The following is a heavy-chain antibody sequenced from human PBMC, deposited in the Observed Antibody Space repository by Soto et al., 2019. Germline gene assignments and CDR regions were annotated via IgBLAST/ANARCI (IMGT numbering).Heavy chain of an antibody. CDR3: ARVTVEMAPLWAFDI. CDR2: ISYDGSNK. CDR1: GFTFSSYA. J-gene: IGHJ3*02. D-gene: IGHD4-4*01. V-gene: IGHV3-30-3*01. Sequence: QVQLVESGGGVVQPGRSLRLSCAASGFTFSSYAMHWVRQAPGKGLEWVAVISYDGSNKYYADSVKGRFTISRDNSKNTLYLQMNSLRAEDTAVYYCARVTVEMAPLWAFDIWGQGTMVTVSS.